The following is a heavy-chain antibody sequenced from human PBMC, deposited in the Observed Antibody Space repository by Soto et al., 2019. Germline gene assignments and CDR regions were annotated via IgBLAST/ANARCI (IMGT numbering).Heavy chain of an antibody. CDR1: GFSLKSSGVG. V-gene: IGHV2-5*01. D-gene: IGHD3-10*01. Sequence: GAGPTLVNPTQTLTLTCTFSGFSLKSSGVGVAWIRQPPGKALEWLALVYWSDEKRYSPSLKNRLTISKDTSKNEVVLTMTNMDPLDTAKYYFAHKGYYFASGTYYDVSWFDPWGHRILVTVSS. J-gene: IGHJ5*02. CDR3: AHKGYYFASGTYYDVSWFDP. CDR2: VYWSDEK.